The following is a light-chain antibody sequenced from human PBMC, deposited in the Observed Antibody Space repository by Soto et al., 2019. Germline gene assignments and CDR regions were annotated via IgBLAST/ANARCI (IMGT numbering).Light chain of an antibody. J-gene: IGLJ1*01. CDR2: EVS. V-gene: IGLV2-14*01. CDR1: SSDVGDYDY. Sequence: QLVLTQPASVSGSPGQSITISCTGTSSDVGDYDYVSWYQQHPGKAPKLMIYEVSGRPSGVSNRFSGSKSGNTASLTISGLQAEDEADYYCSSYTSSGTYVFGTGTKLTVL. CDR3: SSYTSSGTYV.